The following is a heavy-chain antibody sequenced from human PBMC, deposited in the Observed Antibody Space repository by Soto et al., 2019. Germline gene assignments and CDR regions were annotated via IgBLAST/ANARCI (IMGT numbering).Heavy chain of an antibody. CDR2: ISRDGGTK. Sequence: QVQLVESGGGVVQPGRSLRLSCAVSGFTVSTYGMHWVRQAPGKGLEWVAVISRDGGTKYYADSVKGRFTISRDNSRYTLFLEMKSLRGDDMAVYYCTGEVASGYWGQGTLVTVSS. D-gene: IGHD2-8*02. V-gene: IGHV3-30*03. J-gene: IGHJ4*02. CDR3: TGEVASGY. CDR1: GFTVSTYG.